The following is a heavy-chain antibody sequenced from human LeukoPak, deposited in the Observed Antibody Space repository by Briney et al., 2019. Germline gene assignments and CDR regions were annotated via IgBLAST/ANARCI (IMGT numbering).Heavy chain of an antibody. Sequence: ASVKVSCKASGYTFTSYDINWVRQASGQGLEWMGWMNPNSGNTGYAQKFHGRGTMTRNTSISTAYMDLSSLRSEDKAVYYCARDLRRGRIQLSCKAKRPYYFDYWGQGTLVTVSS. CDR2: MNPNSGNT. J-gene: IGHJ4*02. V-gene: IGHV1-8*01. CDR1: GYTFTSYD. D-gene: IGHD5-18*01. CDR3: ARDLRRGRIQLSCKAKRPYYFDY.